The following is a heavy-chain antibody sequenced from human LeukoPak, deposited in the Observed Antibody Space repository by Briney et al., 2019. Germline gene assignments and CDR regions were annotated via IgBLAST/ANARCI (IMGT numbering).Heavy chain of an antibody. CDR2: MNPNSGNT. Sequence: ASVKVSCKASGGTFSSYAISWVRQAPGQGLEWRGWMNPNSGNTGYAQKFQGRVTITRNTSISTAYMDLSSLRSEDTAVYYCARGGRLDPWGQGTLVTVSS. CDR3: ARGGRLDP. CDR1: GGTFSSYA. J-gene: IGHJ5*02. V-gene: IGHV1-8*03.